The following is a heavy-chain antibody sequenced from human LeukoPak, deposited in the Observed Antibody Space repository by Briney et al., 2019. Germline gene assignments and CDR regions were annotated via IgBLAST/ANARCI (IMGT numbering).Heavy chain of an antibody. D-gene: IGHD2-15*01. Sequence: GGSLRLSCAAAGFIFSNYGMSWVRQAPGKGLEWDSDINSSGGTIYYADSVKGRFTISRDNSKNTLYLQMNSLRAADTAVYYCALGAYCSGGSCYSFDYWGQGTLVTVSS. CDR3: ALGAYCSGGSCYSFDY. J-gene: IGHJ4*02. V-gene: IGHV3-23*01. CDR1: GFIFSNYG. CDR2: INSSGGTI.